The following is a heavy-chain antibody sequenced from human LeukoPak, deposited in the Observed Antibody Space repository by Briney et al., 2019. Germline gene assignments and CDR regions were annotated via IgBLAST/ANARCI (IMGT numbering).Heavy chain of an antibody. V-gene: IGHV4-38-2*02. CDR2: MYHSGST. CDR3: ARGFRGDNFDY. J-gene: IGHJ4*02. CDR1: GYSISSAYY. Sequence: SETLSLTCSVSGYSISSAYYWGWIRQPPGKGLEWIGTMYHSGSTNYNPSLKSRVTISVNTSKNQFSLKLSSVTAADTAVYFCARGFRGDNFDYWGQGTLVTVSS. D-gene: IGHD7-27*01.